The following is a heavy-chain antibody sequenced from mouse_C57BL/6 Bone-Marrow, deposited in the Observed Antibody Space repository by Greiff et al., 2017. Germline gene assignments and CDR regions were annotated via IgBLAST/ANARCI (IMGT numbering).Heavy chain of an antibody. CDR1: GYTFTSYW. D-gene: IGHD2-4*01. CDR2: IHPNSGST. J-gene: IGHJ3*01. Sequence: QVQLQQPGAELVKPGASVKLSCKASGYTFTSYWMPWVKQRPGQGLEWIGMIHPNSGSTNYNEKFKSKATLTVDKSSSTAYMQLSSLTSEDSAVYYCARRIYYDYPAWFAYWGQGTLVTVSA. CDR3: ARRIYYDYPAWFAY. V-gene: IGHV1-64*01.